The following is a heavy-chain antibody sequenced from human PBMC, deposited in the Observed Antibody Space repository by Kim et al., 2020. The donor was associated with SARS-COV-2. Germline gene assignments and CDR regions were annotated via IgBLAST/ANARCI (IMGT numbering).Heavy chain of an antibody. Sequence: GGSLRLSCTASGFTFGDYAMSWVRQAPGKGLEWVGFIRSKAYGGTTEYAASVKGRFTISRDDSKSIAYLQMNSLKTEDTAVYYCTRSHPLLWFGELYRSGWFDPWGQGNLVTVSS. J-gene: IGHJ5*02. D-gene: IGHD3-10*01. CDR3: TRSHPLLWFGELYRSGWFDP. CDR2: IRSKAYGGTT. CDR1: GFTFGDYA. V-gene: IGHV3-49*04.